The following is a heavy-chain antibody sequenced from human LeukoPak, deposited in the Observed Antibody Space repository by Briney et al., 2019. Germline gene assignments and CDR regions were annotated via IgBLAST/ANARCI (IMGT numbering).Heavy chain of an antibody. CDR2: IYYSGST. CDR1: GGSISSYY. CDR3: ARHLYVRRRVDAFDI. V-gene: IGHV4-59*08. Sequence: PSETLSLTCTVSGGSISSYYWSWIRQPPGKGLEWIGYIYYSGSTNYNPSLKSRVTISVDTSKNQFSLKLSSVTAADTAVYYCARHLYVRRRVDAFDIWGQGTMVTVSS. D-gene: IGHD3-10*02. J-gene: IGHJ3*02.